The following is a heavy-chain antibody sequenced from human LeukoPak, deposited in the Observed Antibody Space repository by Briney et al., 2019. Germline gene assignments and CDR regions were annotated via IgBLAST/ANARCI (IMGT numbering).Heavy chain of an antibody. J-gene: IGHJ4*02. V-gene: IGHV3-48*04. CDR2: ISSSSSTI. Sequence: GGSLRLSCAASGFTFSSYGMNWVRQAPGKGLEWVSYISSSSSTIYYADSVKGRFTISRDNAKNSLYLQMNSLRAEDTAVYYCARAPRITMVRGVILAYFDYWGQGTLVTVSS. D-gene: IGHD3-10*01. CDR3: ARAPRITMVRGVILAYFDY. CDR1: GFTFSSYG.